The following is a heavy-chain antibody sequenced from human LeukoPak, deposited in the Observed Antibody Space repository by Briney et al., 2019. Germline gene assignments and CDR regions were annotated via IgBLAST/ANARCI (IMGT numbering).Heavy chain of an antibody. CDR3: AKDPFYYYDSSGPDWFDP. CDR2: ISGSGGST. V-gene: IGHV3-23*01. J-gene: IGHJ5*02. Sequence: GGSLRLSCAASGFTFSSYAMSWVRQALGKGLEWVSAISGSGGSTYYADSVKGRFTISRDNSKNTLYLQMNSLRAEDTAVYYCAKDPFYYYDSSGPDWFDPWGQGTLVTVSS. D-gene: IGHD3-22*01. CDR1: GFTFSSYA.